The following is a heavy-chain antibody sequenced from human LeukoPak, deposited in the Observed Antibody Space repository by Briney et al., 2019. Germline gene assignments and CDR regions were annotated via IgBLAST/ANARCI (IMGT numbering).Heavy chain of an antibody. V-gene: IGHV3-21*01. CDR3: ARDRSGDSSGYYYFGAFDI. Sequence: GGSLRLSCAASGFTFSTYSMNWVRQAPGKGLEWVSSISSSSSYIYYADSVKGRFTISRDNAKNSLYLQMNSLRAEDTAVYYCARDRSGDSSGYYYFGAFDIWGQGTMVTVSS. CDR1: GFTFSTYS. J-gene: IGHJ3*02. D-gene: IGHD3-22*01. CDR2: ISSSSSYI.